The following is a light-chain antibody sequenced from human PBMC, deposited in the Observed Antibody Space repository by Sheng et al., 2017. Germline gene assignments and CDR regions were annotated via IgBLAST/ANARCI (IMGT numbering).Light chain of an antibody. J-gene: IGKJ2*01. CDR2: WAS. V-gene: IGKV4-1*01. CDR3: QQYYSTPYT. CDR1: QSVLYSSNNKNY. Sequence: DIVMTQSPDSLAVSLGERATINCKSSQSVLYSSNNKNYLTWYQQKPGQPPKLLIYWASTRESGVPDRFSGSGSGTDFTLTISSLQAEDVAVYYCQQYYSTPYTFGRGPRWRSN.